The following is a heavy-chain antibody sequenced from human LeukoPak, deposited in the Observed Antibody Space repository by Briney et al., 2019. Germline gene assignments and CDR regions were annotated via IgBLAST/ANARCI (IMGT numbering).Heavy chain of an antibody. D-gene: IGHD5-12*01. Sequence: GGSLRLSCAASGFTFSSYGMHWVRQAPGKGLEWVAVISYDGSNKYYADSVKGRFTISRDNSKNTLYLQMNSLRAEDTAVYYCTCGLRPWGQGTLVTVSS. J-gene: IGHJ5*02. V-gene: IGHV3-30*03. CDR3: TCGLRP. CDR2: ISYDGSNK. CDR1: GFTFSSYG.